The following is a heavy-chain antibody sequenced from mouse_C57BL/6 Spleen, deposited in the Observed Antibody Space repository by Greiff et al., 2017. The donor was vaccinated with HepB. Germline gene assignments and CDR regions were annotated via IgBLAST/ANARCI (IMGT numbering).Heavy chain of an antibody. D-gene: IGHD1-1*01. CDR1: GFTFTDYY. J-gene: IGHJ2*01. CDR3: ARYYYYGSSYGNYFDY. V-gene: IGHV7-3*01. Sequence: EVKLVESGGGLVQPGGSLSLSCAASGFTFTDYYMSWVRQPPGKALEWLGFIRNKANGYTTEYSASVKGRFTISRDNSQSILYLQMNALRAEDSATYYCARYYYYGSSYGNYFDYWGQGTTLTVSS. CDR2: IRNKANGYTT.